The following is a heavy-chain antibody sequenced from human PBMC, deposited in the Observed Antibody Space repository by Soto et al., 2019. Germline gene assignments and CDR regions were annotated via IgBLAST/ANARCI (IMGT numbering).Heavy chain of an antibody. CDR3: ARDPEGYCSGGSCYSGWGAFDI. CDR1: GDSVSSNSAA. V-gene: IGHV6-1*01. Sequence: QSQTLSLTCAISGDSVSSNSAAWNWIRQSPSRGLEWLGRTYYRSKWYNDYAVSVKSRITINPDTSKNQFSLQLNSVTPEDTAVYYCARDPEGYCSGGSCYSGWGAFDIWGQGTMVTVSS. D-gene: IGHD2-15*01. CDR2: TYYRSKWYN. J-gene: IGHJ3*02.